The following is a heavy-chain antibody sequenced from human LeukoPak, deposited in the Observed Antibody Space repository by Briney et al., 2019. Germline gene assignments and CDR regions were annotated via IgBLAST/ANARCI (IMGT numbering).Heavy chain of an antibody. D-gene: IGHD4-11*01. CDR2: IWYGGSNK. CDR3: ALEGDYSNRGGFDY. V-gene: IGHV3-33*08. CDR1: GFTFSSYG. Sequence: PGGSLRLSCAASGFTFSSYGMHWVRQAPGKGLEWVAVIWYGGSNKYYADSVKGRFTISRDNSKNTLYLQMNSLRAEDTAVYYCALEGDYSNRGGFDYWGQGTLVTVSS. J-gene: IGHJ4*02.